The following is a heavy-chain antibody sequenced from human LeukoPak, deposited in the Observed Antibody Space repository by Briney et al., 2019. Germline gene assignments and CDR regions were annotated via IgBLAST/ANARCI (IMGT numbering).Heavy chain of an antibody. CDR3: AKGTNNWNYVPDY. CDR2: LSGSGGTT. Sequence: QPGGSLRLSCAASGFTFSSYAMSWVRQAPGKGPEWVSGLSGSGGTTYYADSVKGRFTISRDNSKNTLYLQMNNLRAEDPAVYYCAKGTNNWNYVPDYWGQGTLVTVSS. J-gene: IGHJ4*02. V-gene: IGHV3-23*01. D-gene: IGHD1-7*01. CDR1: GFTFSSYA.